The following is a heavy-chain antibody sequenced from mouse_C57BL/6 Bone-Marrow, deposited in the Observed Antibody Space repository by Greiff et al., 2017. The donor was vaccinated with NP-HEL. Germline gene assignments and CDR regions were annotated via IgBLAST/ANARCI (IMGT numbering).Heavy chain of an antibody. J-gene: IGHJ1*03. CDR2: IYPRDGST. D-gene: IGHD1-1*01. Sequence: QVQLQQSGPELVKPGASVKLSCKASGYTFTSYDINWVKQRPGQGLEWIGWIYPRDGSTKYNEKFKGKATLTVDTSSSTAYMELHSLTSEDSAVYFCANLPITTVVATGYFDVWGTGTTVTVSS. CDR1: GYTFTSYD. V-gene: IGHV1-85*01. CDR3: ANLPITTVVATGYFDV.